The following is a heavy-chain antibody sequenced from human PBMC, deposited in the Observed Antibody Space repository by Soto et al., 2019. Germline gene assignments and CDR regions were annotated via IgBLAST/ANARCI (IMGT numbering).Heavy chain of an antibody. CDR2: IYYSGST. CDR3: AAAARAYYYGMDV. D-gene: IGHD6-13*01. V-gene: IGHV4-59*01. Sequence: SETLSLTCTVSGGSISSYYWSWIRQPPGKGLEWIGYIYYSGSTNYNPSLKSRVTISVDTSKNQFSLKLSSVTAADTAVYYCAAAARAYYYGMDVWGQGTTVTVSS. CDR1: GGSISSYY. J-gene: IGHJ6*02.